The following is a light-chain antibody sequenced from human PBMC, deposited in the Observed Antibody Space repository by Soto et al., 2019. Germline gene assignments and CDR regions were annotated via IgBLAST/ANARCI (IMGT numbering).Light chain of an antibody. V-gene: IGLV2-14*01. CDR1: SSDVGGYNY. Sequence: QSALTQSASVSGSPGQWITLSCTGTSSDVGGYNYVSWYQQHPGKAPKLMIYEVSNRPSGVSNRFSGSKSGNTASLTISGLQAEDEADYYCTSYTSRSTWVFGGGTKVTVL. CDR2: EVS. CDR3: TSYTSRSTWV. J-gene: IGLJ3*02.